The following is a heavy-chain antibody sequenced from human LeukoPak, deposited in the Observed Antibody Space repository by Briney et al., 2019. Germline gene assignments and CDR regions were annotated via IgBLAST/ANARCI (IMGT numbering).Heavy chain of an antibody. CDR3: ARGGVLAFDI. CDR1: GGSISSGSYY. Sequence: SQTLSLTCTVSGGSISSGSYYWSWIRQPAGKGLEWIGRIYTSGSTNYNPSLKSRVTISVDTSKNQFSLKLSSVTAADTAVYYCARGGVLAFDIWGQGTMVTVSS. J-gene: IGHJ3*02. D-gene: IGHD3-3*01. CDR2: IYTSGST. V-gene: IGHV4-61*02.